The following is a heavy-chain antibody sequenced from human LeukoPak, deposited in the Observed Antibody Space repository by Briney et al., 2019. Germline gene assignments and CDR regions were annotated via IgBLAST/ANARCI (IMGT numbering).Heavy chain of an antibody. Sequence: GGSLRLSCAASGFTFSDHYMDWVRQAPGKGLEWVGRTRNKANSYTTEYAASVKGRFTISRDDSKNSLYLQMNSPKTEDTAVYYCARPRYSSSWYYFDYWGQGTLVTVSS. D-gene: IGHD6-13*01. CDR3: ARPRYSSSWYYFDY. V-gene: IGHV3-72*01. CDR1: GFTFSDHY. CDR2: TRNKANSYTT. J-gene: IGHJ4*02.